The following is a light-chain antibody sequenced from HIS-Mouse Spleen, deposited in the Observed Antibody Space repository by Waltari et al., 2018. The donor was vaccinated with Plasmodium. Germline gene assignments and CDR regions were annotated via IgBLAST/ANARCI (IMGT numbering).Light chain of an antibody. V-gene: IGLV2-14*03. J-gene: IGLJ1*01. Sequence: QSALTQPASVSGSPGQSITISCTGTSSDVGGYNYVSWYQQHPGKAPKLMIYDVSNRPSWLSQRLPGSKSGNTASLTISGLQAEDEADYYCSSYTSSSTLVVFGTGTKVTVL. CDR1: SSDVGGYNY. CDR2: DVS. CDR3: SSYTSSSTLVV.